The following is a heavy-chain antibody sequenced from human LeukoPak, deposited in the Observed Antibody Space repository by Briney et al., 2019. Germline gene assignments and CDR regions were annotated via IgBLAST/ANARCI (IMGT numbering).Heavy chain of an antibody. CDR2: IIPIFGTA. CDR3: ARGNEYSNYVGAY. J-gene: IGHJ4*02. V-gene: IGHV1-69*05. Sequence: SVKVSCKASGGTFSSYAISWVRQAPGQGLEWMGRIIPIFGTANYAQKFQGRVTITTDESTRPAYMELSSLRSEDTAVYYCARGNEYSNYVGAYWGQGTLVTVSS. CDR1: GGTFSSYA. D-gene: IGHD4-11*01.